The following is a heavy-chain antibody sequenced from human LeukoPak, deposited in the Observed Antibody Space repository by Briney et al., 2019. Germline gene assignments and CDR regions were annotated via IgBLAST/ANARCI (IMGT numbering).Heavy chain of an antibody. D-gene: IGHD3-3*01. CDR3: ARETPRKEWFQSGPYDAFDI. CDR2: INPNSGGT. CDR1: GYTFTGYY. J-gene: IGHJ3*02. V-gene: IGHV1-2*02. Sequence: ASVKVSCKASGYTFTGYYMHWVRQAPGQGLEWMGWINPNSGGTNYAQKFQGRVTMTRDTSISTAYMELSRLRSDDTAVYYCARETPRKEWFQSGPYDAFDIWGQGTMVTVSS.